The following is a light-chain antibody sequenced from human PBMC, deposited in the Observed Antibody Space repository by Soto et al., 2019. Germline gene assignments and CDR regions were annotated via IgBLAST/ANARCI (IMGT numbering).Light chain of an antibody. CDR1: SSNIGAGFD. V-gene: IGLV1-40*01. CDR2: GNN. CDR3: QSYDSSLSAFV. J-gene: IGLJ1*01. Sequence: QSVLTQPPSVSGAPGQRVTLSCTGSSSNIGAGFDAHWYQQFPGTAPKLLIYGNNNRPSGVPDRFSVSKSGTSASLAITGLQAEDEADYYCQSYDSSLSAFVFGTGTKVTVL.